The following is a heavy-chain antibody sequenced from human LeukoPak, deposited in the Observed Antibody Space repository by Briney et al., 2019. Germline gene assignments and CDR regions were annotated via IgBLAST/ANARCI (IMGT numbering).Heavy chain of an antibody. J-gene: IGHJ4*02. V-gene: IGHV3-21*01. CDR1: GFTFSSYS. D-gene: IGHD2-2*01. CDR3: ARTIVVVPAAITFDY. Sequence: GGSLSLSCAVSGFTFSSYSMTWVRQAAGKGLEWVSSISSSSSYIYNADSVKGRFTITRDNAKNSLYLQMNSLRAKDTAVYYCARTIVVVPAAITFDYWGQGTLDTVSS. CDR2: ISSSSSYI.